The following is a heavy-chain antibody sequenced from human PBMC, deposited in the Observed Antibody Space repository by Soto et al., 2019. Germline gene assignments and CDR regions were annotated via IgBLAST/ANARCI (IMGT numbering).Heavy chain of an antibody. V-gene: IGHV3-33*01. CDR1: GFTFSSYG. D-gene: IGHD3-9*01. Sequence: QVQLVESGGGVVQPGRSLRLSCAASGFTFSSYGMHWVRQAPGKGLEWVAVIWYDGRNKYYADSVKGRFTISRDNSKNTLYLQMNSLRAEDTAVYYCARDSNTLRYFDWLLDYWGQGTLVTVSS. J-gene: IGHJ4*02. CDR3: ARDSNTLRYFDWLLDY. CDR2: IWYDGRNK.